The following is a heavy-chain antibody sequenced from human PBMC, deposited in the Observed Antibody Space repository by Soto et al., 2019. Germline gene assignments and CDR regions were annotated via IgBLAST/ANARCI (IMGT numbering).Heavy chain of an antibody. CDR2: IYYSGST. Sequence: QVQLQESGPGLVKPSETLSLTCTVSGGSISSISYYWGWIRQPPGKGLEWIGSIYYSGSTYYKPSRQSRVTIPVDASKNQFSLKLSSVTAADTAVYYCARHDVSYGDYAWFDPWGQGTLVTVSS. CDR1: GGSISSISYY. V-gene: IGHV4-39*01. CDR3: ARHDVSYGDYAWFDP. J-gene: IGHJ5*02. D-gene: IGHD4-17*01.